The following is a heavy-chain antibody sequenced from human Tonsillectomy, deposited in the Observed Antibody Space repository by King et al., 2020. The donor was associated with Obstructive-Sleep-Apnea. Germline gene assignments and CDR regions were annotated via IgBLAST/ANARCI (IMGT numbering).Heavy chain of an antibody. D-gene: IGHD1-1*01. CDR1: GISFSNYW. CDR2: IKKDGSER. Sequence: DVQLVESGGGLVQPGGSLRLSCTVSGISFSNYWMSWVRQAPGKGLEWVANIKKDGSERYYVDAVKGRFTISRDNAKNLLFLQMNSLRGEDTAVYFCALITGSDYWGQGTMVTVSS. CDR3: ALITGSDY. J-gene: IGHJ4*02. V-gene: IGHV3-7*01.